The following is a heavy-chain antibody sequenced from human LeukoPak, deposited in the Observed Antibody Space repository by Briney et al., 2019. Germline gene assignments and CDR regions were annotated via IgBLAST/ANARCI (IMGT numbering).Heavy chain of an antibody. V-gene: IGHV3-33*01. D-gene: IGHD6-6*01. Sequence: GRSLRLSCAASGFTFSSYGMHWVRQAPGKGLEWVAVIWYDGSKEYLADSVKGRFTISRDNSKNTLYLQMSDLRAEDTAVYYCARAAYASSSDSWGQGTLVTVSS. CDR1: GFTFSSYG. CDR2: IWYDGSKE. J-gene: IGHJ4*02. CDR3: ARAAYASSSDS.